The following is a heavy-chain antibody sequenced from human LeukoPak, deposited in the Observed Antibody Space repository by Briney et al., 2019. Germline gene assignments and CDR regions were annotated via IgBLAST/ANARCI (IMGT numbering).Heavy chain of an antibody. V-gene: IGHV3-30*04. CDR2: ISCEGSNDGTNK. J-gene: IGHJ4*02. CDR1: GFTFSPYA. CDR3: ARGYYDILTGYYLYYFDF. Sequence: GGSLRLSCAASGFTFSPYAMHCVRQAPGKGREWVAGISCEGSNDGTNKYYADSVKVRFTISRDNYKNTLFLQMNSMRAEDTAVYYCARGYYDILTGYYLYYFDFWGQGTLVTVSS. D-gene: IGHD3-9*01.